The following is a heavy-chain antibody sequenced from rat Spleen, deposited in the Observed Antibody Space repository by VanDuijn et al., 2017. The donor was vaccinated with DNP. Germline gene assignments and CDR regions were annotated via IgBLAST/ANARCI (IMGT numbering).Heavy chain of an antibody. CDR1: GFTFSNYG. J-gene: IGHJ3*01. CDR2: IPTSGGRT. Sequence: EVQLVESGGGLVQPGNSLKLSCAASGFTFSNYGMAWVRQAPTKGLEWVASIPTSGGRTYYRDSVKGRFTISRDNAKSTLYLQMDSLRSEDTATYYCTTPHYGYNFNWFAYWGQGTLVTVSS. V-gene: IGHV5S23*01. D-gene: IGHD1-9*01. CDR3: TTPHYGYNFNWFAY.